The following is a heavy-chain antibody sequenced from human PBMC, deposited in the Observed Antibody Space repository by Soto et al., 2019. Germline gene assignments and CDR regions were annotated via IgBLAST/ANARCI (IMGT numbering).Heavy chain of an antibody. V-gene: IGHV3-21*01. Sequence: GGSLRLSCAASGFTLSSYSMNWVRQAPGQRLKWVSSISSSSSYIYYADSVKGRFTISRDNAKNSLYLQMNSLRAEDTAVYYCARNLHGYYDSSGYYPFDYWGQGTLVTVSS. CDR2: ISSSSSYI. CDR1: GFTLSSYS. D-gene: IGHD3-22*01. J-gene: IGHJ4*02. CDR3: ARNLHGYYDSSGYYPFDY.